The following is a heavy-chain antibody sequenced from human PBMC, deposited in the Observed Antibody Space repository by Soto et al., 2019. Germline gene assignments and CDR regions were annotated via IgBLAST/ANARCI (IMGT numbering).Heavy chain of an antibody. Sequence: ASVKVSCKASGYTFTSHDINWVRQATGQGLEWMGWMNPNSGNTGYAQKFQGRVTMTRNTSISTAYMELSSLRSEDTAVYYCARDSSSLLYYYYYYGMDVWGQGTTVTVAS. V-gene: IGHV1-8*01. CDR2: MNPNSGNT. CDR1: GYTFTSHD. CDR3: ARDSSSLLYYYYYYGMDV. D-gene: IGHD6-6*01. J-gene: IGHJ6*02.